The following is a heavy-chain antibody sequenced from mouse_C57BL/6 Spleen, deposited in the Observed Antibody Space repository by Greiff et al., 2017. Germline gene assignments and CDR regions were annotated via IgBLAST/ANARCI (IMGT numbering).Heavy chain of an antibody. Sequence: DVMLVESGGGLVKPGGSLKLSCAASGFTFSDYGMHWVRQAPEKGLEWVAYISSGSSTIYYADTVKGRFTISRDNAKNTLFLQMTSLRSEDTAMYYCARERDEGYFDGWGTGTTVTVSS. CDR2: ISSGSSTI. J-gene: IGHJ1*03. V-gene: IGHV5-17*01. CDR1: GFTFSDYG. D-gene: IGHD3-3*01. CDR3: ARERDEGYFDG.